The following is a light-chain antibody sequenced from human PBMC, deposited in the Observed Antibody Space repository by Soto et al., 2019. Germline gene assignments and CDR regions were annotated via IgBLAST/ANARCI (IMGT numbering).Light chain of an antibody. CDR3: SSYTSSSTRV. CDR1: SSDLAIYNY. J-gene: IGLJ3*02. V-gene: IGLV2-14*01. CDR2: QVT. Sequence: QSALTQPASVSGSPGQSITISCTGTSSDLAIYNYVSWYQQQPGKAPKLVIYQVTNRPSGVSNRFSGSRSGNTASLTISGLQAEDEADYYCSSYTSSSTRVFGGGTKLTVL.